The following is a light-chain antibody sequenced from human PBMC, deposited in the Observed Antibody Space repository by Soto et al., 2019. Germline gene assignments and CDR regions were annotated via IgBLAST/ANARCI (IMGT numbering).Light chain of an antibody. Sequence: EIVLTQSPGTLSLSPGERATLSCRASQSVSSRSLAWYQQKPGQAPRLLIYAASSRATGIPDRFSGGGSGTEFTLTISRLEPEDFAVYYCQHYSSSCWTFGQGTKVEIK. CDR1: QSVSSRS. CDR2: AAS. V-gene: IGKV3-20*01. CDR3: QHYSSSCWT. J-gene: IGKJ1*01.